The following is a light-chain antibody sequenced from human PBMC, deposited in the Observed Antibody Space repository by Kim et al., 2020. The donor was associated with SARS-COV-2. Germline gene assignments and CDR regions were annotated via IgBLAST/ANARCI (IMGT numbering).Light chain of an antibody. CDR3: QQYGSS. J-gene: IGKJ1*01. CDR1: QSVSSY. Sequence: EIVLTQSPGTLSLSPGERATLSCRASQSVSSYLAWYQQKPGQAPRLLIYGASSRATGLPDRFSGSGSGTDFTLTINRLEPEDFAVYYCQQYGSSFGQGTKVDIK. V-gene: IGKV3-20*01. CDR2: GAS.